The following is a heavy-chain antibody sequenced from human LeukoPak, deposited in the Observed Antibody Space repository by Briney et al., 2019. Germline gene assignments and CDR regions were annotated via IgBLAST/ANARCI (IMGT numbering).Heavy chain of an antibody. D-gene: IGHD3-22*01. CDR2: IYHSGST. V-gene: IGHV4-4*02. Sequence: PSGTLSLTCAVSGGSISISKWWSWVRQPPGKGLEWVGEIYHSGSTNYNPSLKSRVTISVDKSKNQFSLKLSSVTAADTAVYYCASGLYDSARNFDYWGQGTLVTVSS. CDR3: ASGLYDSARNFDY. J-gene: IGHJ4*02. CDR1: GGSISISKW.